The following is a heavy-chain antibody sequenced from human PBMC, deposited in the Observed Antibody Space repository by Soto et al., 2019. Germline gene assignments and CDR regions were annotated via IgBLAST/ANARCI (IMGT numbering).Heavy chain of an antibody. CDR2: IYYSGST. V-gene: IGHV4-59*01. CDR3: ARVPVYCTNGVCSYNWFDT. CDR1: GGSISSYY. Sequence: SETLSLTCTVSGGSISSYYWSWIRQPPGKGLEWIGYIYYSGSTNYNPSLKSRVTISVDTSKNQFSLKLSSVTAADTAVYYCARVPVYCTNGVCSYNWFDTWGQGTLVTVSS. D-gene: IGHD2-8*01. J-gene: IGHJ5*02.